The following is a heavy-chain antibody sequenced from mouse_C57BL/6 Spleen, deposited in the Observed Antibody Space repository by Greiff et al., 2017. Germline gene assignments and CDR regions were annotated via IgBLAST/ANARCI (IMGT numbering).Heavy chain of an antibody. V-gene: IGHV1-64*01. J-gene: IGHJ4*01. CDR2: IHPNSGST. CDR3: ARSKTGTEMED. Sequence: VQLQQPGAELVKPGASVKLSCKASGYTFTSYWMHWVKQRPGQGLEWIGMIHPNSGSTNYNEKFKSKATLTVDKSSSTAYMQLSSLTSEDSAVYYCARSKTGTEMEDWGKGTSVTVSS. D-gene: IGHD4-1*01. CDR1: GYTFTSYW.